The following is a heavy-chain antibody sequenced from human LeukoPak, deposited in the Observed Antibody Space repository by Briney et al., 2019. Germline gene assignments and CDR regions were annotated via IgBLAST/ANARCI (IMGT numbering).Heavy chain of an antibody. V-gene: IGHV1-69*06. Sequence: ASVKVSCKASGGTFSSYAISWVRQAPGQGLEWMGGTIPIFGTANYAQKFQGRVTITADKSTSTAYMELSSLRSEDTAVYYCARGSPPRRNYDSRGYYSYYFDYWGQGTLVTVSS. CDR3: ARGSPPRRNYDSRGYYSYYFDY. CDR1: GGTFSSYA. J-gene: IGHJ4*02. D-gene: IGHD3-22*01. CDR2: TIPIFGTA.